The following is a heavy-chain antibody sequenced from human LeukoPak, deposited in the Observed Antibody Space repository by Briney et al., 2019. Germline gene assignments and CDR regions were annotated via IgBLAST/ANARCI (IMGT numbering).Heavy chain of an antibody. CDR1: GGTFSSYA. CDR2: IIPIFGTA. J-gene: IGHJ4*02. CDR3: ARKCSSTSCYYFDY. Sequence: GSSVKVSCKXSGGTFSSYAISWVRQTPGQGLEWMGGIIPIFGTANYAQKFQGRATITADESTSTAYMELSSLRSEDTAVYYCARKCSSTSCYYFDYWGQGTLVTVSS. D-gene: IGHD2-2*01. V-gene: IGHV1-69*01.